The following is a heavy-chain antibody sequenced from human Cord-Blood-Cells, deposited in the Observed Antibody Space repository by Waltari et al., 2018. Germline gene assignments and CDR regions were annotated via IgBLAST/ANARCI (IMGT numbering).Heavy chain of an antibody. Sequence: QVQLVQSGAEVKKPGASVKVSCKASGYTFTSYGISWMRQAPGQGLEWMGWISAYNGNTNYAQKLQGRVTMTTDTSTSTAYMELRSLRSDDTAVYYWARDGSEGKNWGLGKVVDYWGQGTLVTVSS. J-gene: IGHJ4*02. CDR2: ISAYNGNT. D-gene: IGHD7-27*01. CDR3: ARDGSEGKNWGLGKVVDY. CDR1: GYTFTSYG. V-gene: IGHV1-18*01.